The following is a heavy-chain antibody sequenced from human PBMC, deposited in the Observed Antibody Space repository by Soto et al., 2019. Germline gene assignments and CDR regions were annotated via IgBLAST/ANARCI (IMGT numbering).Heavy chain of an antibody. CDR3: VRAPRPMYYPMDA. Sequence: GGSLRLSCEVSGFIFSEYEFNWVRQAPGKGLEWVSYIGKNGRDIYDADSVKGRFTISRDDDKSTLYLEMNSLRAEDTAVYYCVRAPRPMYYPMDAWGQGTMVTVSS. CDR1: GFIFSEYE. CDR2: IGKNGRDI. J-gene: IGHJ6*02. D-gene: IGHD3-10*01. V-gene: IGHV3-48*03.